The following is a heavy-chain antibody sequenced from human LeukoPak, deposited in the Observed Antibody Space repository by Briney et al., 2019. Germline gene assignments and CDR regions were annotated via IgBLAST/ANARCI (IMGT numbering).Heavy chain of an antibody. J-gene: IGHJ6*03. Sequence: GGSLRLSCAASGFTVSSNYMSWVRQAPGKGLEWVSVIYSGGSTYYADSVKGRFTISRDNSKNTLYLQMNSLRAEDTAVYYCAREYYSSSWYYYYYYMDVWGKGTTVTVSS. CDR1: GFTVSSNY. D-gene: IGHD6-13*01. CDR2: IYSGGST. V-gene: IGHV3-53*01. CDR3: AREYYSSSWYYYYYYMDV.